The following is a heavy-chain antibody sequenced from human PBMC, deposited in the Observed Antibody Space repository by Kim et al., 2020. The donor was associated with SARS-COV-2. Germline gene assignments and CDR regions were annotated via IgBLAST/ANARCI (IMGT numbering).Heavy chain of an antibody. CDR3: ARDRMVYAIDNAFDI. J-gene: IGHJ3*02. Sequence: GGSLRLSCAASGFTFSSYSMNWVRQAPGKGLEWVSSITSNGSNKYYADSVKGRFTISRDNSKNSLYLQMNSLRAEDTAVYYCARDRMVYAIDNAFDIWGQGTMVTVSS. CDR2: ITSNGSNK. D-gene: IGHD2-8*01. V-gene: IGHV3-21*01. CDR1: GFTFSSYS.